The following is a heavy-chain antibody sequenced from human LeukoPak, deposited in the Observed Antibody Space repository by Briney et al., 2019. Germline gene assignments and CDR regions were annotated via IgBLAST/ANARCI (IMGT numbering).Heavy chain of an antibody. Sequence: SETLSLTCTVSGGSISSYYWGWIRQPPGKGLEWIGYIYYSESTNYNPSLKSRVTISVDTSNNQFSLKLSSVTAADTAVYYCARAGGWHFDYWGQGTLVTVSS. D-gene: IGHD6-19*01. V-gene: IGHV4-59*01. CDR2: IYYSEST. CDR3: ARAGGWHFDY. CDR1: GGSISSYY. J-gene: IGHJ4*02.